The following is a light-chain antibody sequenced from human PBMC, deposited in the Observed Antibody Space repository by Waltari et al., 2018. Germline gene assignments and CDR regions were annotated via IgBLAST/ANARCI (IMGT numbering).Light chain of an antibody. J-gene: IGLJ2*01. CDR3: HSRVVSNVRGA. Sequence: SSELTQDPAVSVALGQTVRITCQGDSLRSYDARWYQQKPGQAPILVIYGNDNRPPGIPERFSGSTSGNTASWTITGSQAEDEADYYCHSRVVSNVRGAFGGGTKLTVL. V-gene: IGLV3-19*01. CDR1: SLRSYD. CDR2: GND.